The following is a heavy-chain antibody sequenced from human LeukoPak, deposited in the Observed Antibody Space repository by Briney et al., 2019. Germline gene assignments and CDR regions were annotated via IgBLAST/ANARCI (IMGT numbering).Heavy chain of an antibody. J-gene: IGHJ3*02. CDR3: ARGNIVVVPAAMDHDAFDI. Sequence: PGRSLRLSCAASGFTFSSYGMHWVRQAPGKGLEWVAVIWYDGSNKYYADSVKGRFTISRDNSKNTLYLQMNSLRAEDTAVYYCARGNIVVVPAAMDHDAFDIWGQGTMVTVSS. CDR1: GFTFSSYG. D-gene: IGHD2-2*01. CDR2: IWYDGSNK. V-gene: IGHV3-33*01.